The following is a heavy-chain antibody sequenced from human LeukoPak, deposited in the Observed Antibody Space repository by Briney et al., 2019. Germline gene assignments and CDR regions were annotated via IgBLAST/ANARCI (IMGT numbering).Heavy chain of an antibody. D-gene: IGHD5-18*01. CDR3: ARVDTTMAYFDY. Sequence: SETLSLTCTVSGGPISSCSYYWSWIRQPAGKGLEWIGRIYTSGSTNYNPSLKSRVTISVDTSKNQFSLKLSSVTAADTAVYYCARVDTTMAYFDYWGQGTLVTVSS. V-gene: IGHV4-61*02. J-gene: IGHJ4*02. CDR1: GGPISSCSYY. CDR2: IYTSGST.